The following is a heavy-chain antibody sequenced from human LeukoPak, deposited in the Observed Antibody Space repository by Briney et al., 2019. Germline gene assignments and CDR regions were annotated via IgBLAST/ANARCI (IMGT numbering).Heavy chain of an antibody. D-gene: IGHD4-23*01. CDR3: ARDSPFGGN. CDR2: IKGDGSER. V-gene: IGHV3-7*01. CDR1: GFTFINYA. J-gene: IGHJ4*02. Sequence: GGSLRLSCAASGFTFINYAMHWVRQAPGKGLEWVANIKGDGSERNYVDSVKGRFTISRDNAKNSLYLQINSLRAEDTAVYYCARDSPFGGNWGQGTLVTVSS.